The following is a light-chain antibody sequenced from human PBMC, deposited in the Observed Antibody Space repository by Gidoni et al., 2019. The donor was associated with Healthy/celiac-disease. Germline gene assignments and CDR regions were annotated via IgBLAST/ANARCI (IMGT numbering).Light chain of an antibody. CDR1: NIGSKS. CDR2: YDS. V-gene: IGLV3-21*04. Sequence: SYVLTQPRSVSVASGKTARITCGGNNIGSKSVHRYQQKPGQAPVLVIYYDSDRPSGIPERFSGSNSGNTATLTLSRVEAWDEADYYCQVWDSSSDQGVFGTGTKVTGL. J-gene: IGLJ1*01. CDR3: QVWDSSSDQGV.